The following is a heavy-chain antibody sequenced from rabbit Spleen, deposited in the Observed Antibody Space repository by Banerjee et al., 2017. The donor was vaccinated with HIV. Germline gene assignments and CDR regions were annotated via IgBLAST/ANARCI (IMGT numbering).Heavy chain of an antibody. CDR2: IYPNWDNK. Sequence: QLVESGGGLVTLGGSLKLSCKASGIDFSSFGISWVRQAPGKGLEWIAYIYPNWDNKDYANWVNGRFTISLDNAQNTLYLQLDSLTAADTATYFCLRDRANIGGDYGPYYFDLWGPGTLVTVS. CDR3: LRDRANIGGDYGPYYFDL. CDR1: GIDFSSFG. V-gene: IGHV1S7*01. D-gene: IGHD2-1*01. J-gene: IGHJ4*01.